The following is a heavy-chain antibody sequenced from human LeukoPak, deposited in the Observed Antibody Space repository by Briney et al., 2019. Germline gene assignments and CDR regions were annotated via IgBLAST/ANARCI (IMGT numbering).Heavy chain of an antibody. CDR3: ARDRPYSGSYYAAFDI. D-gene: IGHD1-26*01. CDR1: GYTFTSYD. V-gene: IGHV1-8*01. J-gene: IGHJ3*02. Sequence: ASVKVSCKASGYTFTSYDINWVRQATGQGLEWMGWMNPNSGNTGYAQKFQGRITMTRDTSTSTVYMELSSLRSEDTAVYYCARDRPYSGSYYAAFDIWGQGTMVTVSS. CDR2: MNPNSGNT.